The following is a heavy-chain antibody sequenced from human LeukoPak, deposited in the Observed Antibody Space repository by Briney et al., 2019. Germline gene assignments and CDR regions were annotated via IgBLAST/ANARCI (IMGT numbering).Heavy chain of an antibody. J-gene: IGHJ4*02. V-gene: IGHV1-46*01. D-gene: IGHD2-2*01. CDR1: GYTFTSYG. CDR2: INPSGGST. Sequence: ASVKVSCKASGYTFTSYGISWVRQAPGQGLEWMGIINPSGGSTSYTQKFQGRITMTRDMSTSTVYMELSSLRSEDTAVYYCARVIIPAALDYWGQGTLVTVSS. CDR3: ARVIIPAALDY.